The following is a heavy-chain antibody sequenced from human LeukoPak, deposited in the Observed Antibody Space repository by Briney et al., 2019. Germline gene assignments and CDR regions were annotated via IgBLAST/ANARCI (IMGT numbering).Heavy chain of an antibody. CDR1: GGTFSSYA. J-gene: IGHJ5*02. CDR2: IIPIFGTA. V-gene: IGHV1-69*06. CDR3: ATEVNVAYYNVPGNDYRGIDP. D-gene: IGHD3-10*02. Sequence: SVKVSCKASGGTFSSYAISWVRQAPGQGLEWMGGIIPIFGTANYAQKFQGRVTISADTSTDTAYLELTSLRSDDTAVYYCATEVNVAYYNVPGNDYRGIDPWGPGTLVTVSS.